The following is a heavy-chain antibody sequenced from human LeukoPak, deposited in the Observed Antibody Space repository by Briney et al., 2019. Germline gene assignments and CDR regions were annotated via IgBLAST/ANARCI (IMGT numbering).Heavy chain of an antibody. CDR2: ISDYI. Sequence: PGGSLRPSCAASGFSFSSYSMNWVRQAPGKGLEWLSSISDYIYDADSLKGRFSISRDNAKKSLYLQMNSLRAEDTAVYYCARGHSGSYQGTDAFDIWGQGTMVTVSS. CDR1: GFSFSSYS. D-gene: IGHD1-26*01. CDR3: ARGHSGSYQGTDAFDI. J-gene: IGHJ3*02. V-gene: IGHV3-21*01.